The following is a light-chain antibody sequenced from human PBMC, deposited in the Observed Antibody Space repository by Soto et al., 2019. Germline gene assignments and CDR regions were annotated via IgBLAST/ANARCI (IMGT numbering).Light chain of an antibody. J-gene: IGKJ1*01. V-gene: IGKV3-20*01. CDR2: GAS. CDR1: QSVSNNY. Sequence: SVLTQSPGTLSLSPGERATLSCRASQSVSNNYLAWYQQKPGQAPRLLIYGASTRATGIPDRFSGSGSGTDFTLTISRLEPEDSAVYYCQQYGSSPTWTFGQGTKVEIK. CDR3: QQYGSSPTWT.